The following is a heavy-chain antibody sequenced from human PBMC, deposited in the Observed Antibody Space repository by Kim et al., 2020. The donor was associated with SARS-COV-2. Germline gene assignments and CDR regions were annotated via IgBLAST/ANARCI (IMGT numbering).Heavy chain of an antibody. D-gene: IGHD2-2*01. CDR1: GFTFSSYE. V-gene: IGHV3-48*03. CDR3: AYCSSTSCYRSPYYFDY. J-gene: IGHJ4*02. CDR2: ISSSGSTI. Sequence: GGSLRLSCAASGFTFSSYEMNWVRQAPGKGLEWVSYISSSGSTIYYADSVKGRFTISRDNAKNSLYLQMNSLRAEDTAVYYCAYCSSTSCYRSPYYFDYWGQGTLVTVSS.